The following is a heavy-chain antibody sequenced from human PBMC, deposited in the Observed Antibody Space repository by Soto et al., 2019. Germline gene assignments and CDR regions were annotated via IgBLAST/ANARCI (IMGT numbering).Heavy chain of an antibody. CDR2: IYSGGST. J-gene: IGHJ4*02. CDR3: ARVRLIPQWLGDGAADY. Sequence: GGSLRLSCAASGFTVSSNYMSWVRQAPGKGLEWVSVIYSGGSTYYADSVKGRFTISRDNSKNTLYLQMNSLRAEDTAVYYCARVRLIPQWLGDGAADYWGQGTLVTVSS. CDR1: GFTVSSNY. D-gene: IGHD6-19*01. V-gene: IGHV3-53*01.